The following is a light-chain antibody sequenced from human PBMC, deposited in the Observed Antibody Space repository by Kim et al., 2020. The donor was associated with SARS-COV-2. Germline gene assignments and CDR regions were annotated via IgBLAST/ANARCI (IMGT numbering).Light chain of an antibody. V-gene: IGLV2-14*03. CDR3: SSYTTGSTLVI. CDR2: DVN. J-gene: IGLJ2*01. CDR1: SGDIGRFDY. Sequence: QSVLTQPASVSGSTGQSITMSCTATSGDIGRFDYVSWYQQRPGKAPKLLIYDVNIRPSGVSDRFSGSKSPNTASLTISGLQAEDEADYYCSSYTTGSTLVIFGRGTQLTVL.